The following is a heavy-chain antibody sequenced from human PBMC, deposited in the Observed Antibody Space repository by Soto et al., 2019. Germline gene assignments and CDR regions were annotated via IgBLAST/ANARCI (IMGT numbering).Heavy chain of an antibody. Sequence: PGGSLILSCASSGITFSSYAMSWVRQAPGKGLEWVSAISGSGGSTYYAESVKGRFTISRDNSKSTLYLQMNSLRAEDTAVYYCAKRDPHFGVVIAIRGALGSFDYGGQGTLVTVSS. CDR2: ISGSGGST. J-gene: IGHJ4*02. CDR1: GITFSSYA. CDR3: AKRDPHFGVVIAIRGALGSFDY. D-gene: IGHD2-21*01. V-gene: IGHV3-23*01.